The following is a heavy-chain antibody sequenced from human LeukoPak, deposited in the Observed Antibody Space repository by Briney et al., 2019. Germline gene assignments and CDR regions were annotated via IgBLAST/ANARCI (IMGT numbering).Heavy chain of an antibody. CDR3: AKDEGYGVGGSAH. J-gene: IGHJ4*02. CDR1: GFTVSNNY. CDR2: ISWNSGSI. D-gene: IGHD3-10*01. Sequence: GGSLRLSCAASGFTVSNNYMSWVRQAPGKGLEWVSGISWNSGSIGYADSVKGRFTISRDNAKNSLYLQMNSLRAEDTALYYCAKDEGYGVGGSAHWGQGTLVTVSS. V-gene: IGHV3-9*01.